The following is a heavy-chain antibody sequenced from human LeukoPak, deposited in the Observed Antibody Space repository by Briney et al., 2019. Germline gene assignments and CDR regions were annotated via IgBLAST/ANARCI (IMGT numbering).Heavy chain of an antibody. D-gene: IGHD5-18*01. Sequence: GGSLRLSCAASGFTFSSYAMHLVRQAPGKGLEWVAVISYDGSNKYYADSVKGRFTISRDNSKNTLYLQMNSLRAEDTAVYYCARDSGYSYGTFDYWGQGTLVTVSS. CDR2: ISYDGSNK. V-gene: IGHV3-30-3*01. CDR1: GFTFSSYA. J-gene: IGHJ4*02. CDR3: ARDSGYSYGTFDY.